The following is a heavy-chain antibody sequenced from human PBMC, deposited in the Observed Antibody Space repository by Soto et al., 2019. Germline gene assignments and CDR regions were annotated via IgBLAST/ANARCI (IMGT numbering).Heavy chain of an antibody. J-gene: IGHJ4*02. V-gene: IGHV5-51*01. Sequence: PGESLKISCKASGYSFTTYWIGWVRQMPGKGLEWMGIIYPDDSDTKYSPSFQGQVTISADKSLSTAYLQWSSLKASDHAIYYCATPPAGNLSGPTPFLAIWVKGAWVPVSP. CDR2: IYPDDSDT. D-gene: IGHD3-3*02. CDR3: ATPPAGNLSGPTPFLAI. CDR1: GYSFTTYW.